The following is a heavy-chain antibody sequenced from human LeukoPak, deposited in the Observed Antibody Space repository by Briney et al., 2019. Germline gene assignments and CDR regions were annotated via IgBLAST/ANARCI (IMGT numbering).Heavy chain of an antibody. CDR2: IRSKANSYAT. CDR3: TTPVAGKDY. D-gene: IGHD6-19*01. CDR1: GFTFSGSA. Sequence: GGSLKLSCAASGFTFSGSAMHWVRQASGKGLEWVGRIRSKANSYATAYAALVKGRFTISRDDSKNTAYLQMNSLKTEDTAVYYCTTPVAGKDYWGQGTLVTVSS. J-gene: IGHJ4*02. V-gene: IGHV3-73*01.